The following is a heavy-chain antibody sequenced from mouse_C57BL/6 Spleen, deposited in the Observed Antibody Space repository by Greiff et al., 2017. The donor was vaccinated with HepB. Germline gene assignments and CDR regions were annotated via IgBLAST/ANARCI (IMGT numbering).Heavy chain of an antibody. CDR2: IHPSDSDT. Sequence: VQLQQPGAELVKPGASVKVSCKASGYTFTSYWMHWVKQRPGQGLEWIGRIHPSDSDTNYNQKFKGKATLTVDKSSSTAYMQLSSLTSEDSAVYYCAIDWDSWYFDVWGTGTTVTVSS. J-gene: IGHJ1*03. CDR3: AIDWDSWYFDV. V-gene: IGHV1-74*01. D-gene: IGHD4-1*01. CDR1: GYTFTSYW.